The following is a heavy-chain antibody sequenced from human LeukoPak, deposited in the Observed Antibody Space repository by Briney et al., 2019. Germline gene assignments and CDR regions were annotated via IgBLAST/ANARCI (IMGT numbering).Heavy chain of an antibody. CDR2: INHSGST. D-gene: IGHD6-6*01. J-gene: IGHJ4*02. Sequence: PSETLSLTCAVYGGSLSDYYWSWIRQPPGKGLEWIGEINHSGSTNYNPSLKSRVTISVDTSKNQFSLKLSSVTAADTAVYYCARHSSSHYYFDYWGQGTLVTVSS. CDR1: GGSLSDYY. V-gene: IGHV4-34*01. CDR3: ARHSSSHYYFDY.